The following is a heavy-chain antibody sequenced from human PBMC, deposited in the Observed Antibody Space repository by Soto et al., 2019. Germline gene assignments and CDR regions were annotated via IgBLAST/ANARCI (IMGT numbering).Heavy chain of an antibody. V-gene: IGHV3-23*01. CDR1: GFTFSSYA. J-gene: IGHJ4*02. D-gene: IGHD6-19*01. CDR2: ISGSGGST. Sequence: GGSLRLSCAASGFTFSSYAMSWVRQAPGKGLEWVSAISGSGGSTYYADSVKGRFTISRDNSQNTLYLQMNSLRAEDTAVYYCASSGYSSGWYSPVPDYWGQGTLVTVSS. CDR3: ASSGYSSGWYSPVPDY.